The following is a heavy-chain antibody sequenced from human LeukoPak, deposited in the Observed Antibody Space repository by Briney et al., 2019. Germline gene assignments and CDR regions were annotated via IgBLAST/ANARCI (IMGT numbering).Heavy chain of an antibody. CDR2: INHSGST. CDR3: ARGGRGRYCSSTSCYVVGAGDY. Sequence: PSETLSLTCAVYGGSFSGYYWSWIRQPPGKGLEWIGEINHSGSTNYNPSLKSRVTISVDTSKNQFSLKLSSVTAADTAVYYCARGGRGRYCSSTSCYVVGAGDYWGQGTLVTVSS. V-gene: IGHV4-34*01. CDR1: GGSFSGYY. J-gene: IGHJ4*02. D-gene: IGHD2-2*01.